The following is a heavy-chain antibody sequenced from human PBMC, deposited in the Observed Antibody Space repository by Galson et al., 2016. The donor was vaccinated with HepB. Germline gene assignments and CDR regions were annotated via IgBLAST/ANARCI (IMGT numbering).Heavy chain of an antibody. D-gene: IGHD6-6*01. Sequence: SLRLSCAASGFTVSSNYMSWVRQAPGKGLEWVSVIYSGGSTYNADSVKGRFTISRDNSKNTLYLQMNSLRAEDTAVYYCARDYSSSSRYNYFDYWGQGTLVTVSS. CDR2: IYSGGST. CDR1: GFTVSSNY. J-gene: IGHJ4*02. CDR3: ARDYSSSSRYNYFDY. V-gene: IGHV3-53*01.